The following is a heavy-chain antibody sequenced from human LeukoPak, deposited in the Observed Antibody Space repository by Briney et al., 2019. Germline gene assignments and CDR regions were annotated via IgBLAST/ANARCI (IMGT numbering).Heavy chain of an antibody. J-gene: IGHJ4*02. D-gene: IGHD6-13*01. CDR2: IYSDGNT. CDR3: ARYDSSWYYFDY. Sequence: GGSLRLSCGASGFTVSSNYMSWVRQAPGKGLEWVSVIYSDGNTYYADSVKGRFIISRDNSKNTLYLQMNSLRAEDTAVYYCARYDSSWYYFDYWGRGTLVTVSS. V-gene: IGHV3-53*01. CDR1: GFTVSSNY.